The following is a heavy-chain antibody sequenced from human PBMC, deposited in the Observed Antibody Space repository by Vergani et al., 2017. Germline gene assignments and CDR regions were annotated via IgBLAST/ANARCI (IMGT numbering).Heavy chain of an antibody. CDR1: GFTFSSYS. D-gene: IGHD6-13*01. J-gene: IGHJ3*02. V-gene: IGHV3-48*04. CDR2: ISSSSSTI. CDR3: AREGTSSWYSELDAFDI. Sequence: EVQLLESGGGLVQPGGSLRLSCAASGFTFSSYSMNWVRQAPGKGLEWVSYISSSSSTIYYADSVKGRFTISRDNAKNSLYLQMNSLRAEDTAVYYCAREGTSSWYSELDAFDIWGQGTMVTVSS.